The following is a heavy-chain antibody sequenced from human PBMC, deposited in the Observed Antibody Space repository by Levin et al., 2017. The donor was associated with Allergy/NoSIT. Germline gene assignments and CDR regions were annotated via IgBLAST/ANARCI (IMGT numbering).Heavy chain of an antibody. CDR2: FIPVFGTA. V-gene: IGHV1-69*13. Sequence: SVKVSCKASGGTFNSYTINWVRQAPGQGFEWMGGFIPVFGTANNAQKFQDRVTITADESTSTAYMELSSLRSEDTAVYYCHVTIFGVVILDHWGQGTLVTVSS. CDR3: HVTIFGVVILDH. J-gene: IGHJ4*02. CDR1: GGTFNSYT. D-gene: IGHD3-3*01.